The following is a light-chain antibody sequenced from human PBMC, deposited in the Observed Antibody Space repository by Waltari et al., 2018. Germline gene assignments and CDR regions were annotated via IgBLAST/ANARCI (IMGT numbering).Light chain of an antibody. Sequence: DIVMTQSPLSLSVTPGEPASISCRSSQSLLHGDGKTFLVWYLQRPGQSPQLLIYLGSYRASGVPERFSASGSGTDFTLKISRVEAADVGMYYCMQARKNPLTFGGGTKVEI. CDR1: QSLLHGDGKTF. CDR2: LGS. J-gene: IGKJ4*01. V-gene: IGKV2-28*01. CDR3: MQARKNPLT.